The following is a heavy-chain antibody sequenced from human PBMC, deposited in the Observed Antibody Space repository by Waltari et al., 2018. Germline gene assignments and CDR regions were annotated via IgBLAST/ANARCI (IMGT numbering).Heavy chain of an antibody. CDR3: ARGRIVGVTRWFDP. D-gene: IGHD1-26*01. J-gene: IGHJ5*02. CDR1: GGSFSGYY. V-gene: IGHV4-34*01. Sequence: AELLKPSETLSLTCDVSGGSFSGYYWTWIRQPPGKGLEWIGEIYHSGRTNYNPSLKSRVRMSEDTSKNQISLSLTSMTAADTAVYYCARGRIVGVTRWFDPWGQGTPVTVSS. CDR2: IYHSGRT.